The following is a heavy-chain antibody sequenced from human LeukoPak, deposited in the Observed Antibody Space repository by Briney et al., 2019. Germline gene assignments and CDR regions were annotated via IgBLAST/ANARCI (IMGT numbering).Heavy chain of an antibody. Sequence: PSETLSLTCAVYGGSFSDYYWSWIRQPAGKGLEWIGRIYTWGSTNYNPSLKSRVTISVDTSKNQFSLKLSSVTAADTAVYYCARVSYCSGGSCYSDWGQGTLVTVSS. V-gene: IGHV4-59*10. CDR1: GGSFSDYY. CDR3: ARVSYCSGGSCYSD. D-gene: IGHD2-15*01. CDR2: IYTWGST. J-gene: IGHJ4*02.